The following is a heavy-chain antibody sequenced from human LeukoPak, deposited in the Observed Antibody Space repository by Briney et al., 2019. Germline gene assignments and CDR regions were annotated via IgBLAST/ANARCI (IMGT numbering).Heavy chain of an antibody. CDR2: ISAYNGNT. CDR1: GYTFTSYG. Sequence: GASVKVSCKASGYTFTSYGISWVRQAPGQGLEWMGWISAYNGNTNYAQKLQGRVTMTTDTSTSTAYMELRSLRSDDTAVYYCARDYDSRRYYSASWFDHWGQGTLVTVSS. CDR3: ARDYDSRRYYSASWFDH. J-gene: IGHJ5*02. D-gene: IGHD3-22*01. V-gene: IGHV1-18*01.